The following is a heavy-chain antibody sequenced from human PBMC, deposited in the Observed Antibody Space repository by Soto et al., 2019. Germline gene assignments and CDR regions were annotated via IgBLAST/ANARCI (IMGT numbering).Heavy chain of an antibody. CDR1: GFTFSSYG. V-gene: IGHV3-33*01. CDR3: ARGLELRYFDWGALDI. D-gene: IGHD3-9*01. Sequence: GGSLRLSCAASGFTFSSYGMHWVRQAPGKGLEWVAVIWYDGSNKYYADSVKGRFTISREKSKNTLYLQMNSLRAEDTAVYYCARGLELRYFDWGALDIWGQGTMVTVS. CDR2: IWYDGSNK. J-gene: IGHJ3*02.